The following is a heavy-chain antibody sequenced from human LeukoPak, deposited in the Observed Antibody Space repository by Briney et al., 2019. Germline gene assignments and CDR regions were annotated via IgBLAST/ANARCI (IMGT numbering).Heavy chain of an antibody. V-gene: IGHV3-48*01. CDR2: ISSGSDIA. Sequence: GGSLRLSCAASGFTFSSYSMNWVRQAPGKGLEWVSYISSGSDIAYYADSVKGRFTISRDSGENSVYLQMNSLRGEDTAVYYCARESLGLGYCSGGGCRPHMDVWGKGTTVTVSS. CDR3: ARESLGLGYCSGGGCRPHMDV. D-gene: IGHD2-15*01. CDR1: GFTFSSYS. J-gene: IGHJ6*03.